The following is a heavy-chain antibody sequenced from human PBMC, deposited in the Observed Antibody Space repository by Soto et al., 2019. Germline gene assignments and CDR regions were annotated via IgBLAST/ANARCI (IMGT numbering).Heavy chain of an antibody. Sequence: PSETLSLPCPASACSITTSYWSWIRQPLGKALEWIGYISYRGSTNYNPSLKSRLTISIDTSKSQVSLKLTSMTTADTAVYYCASSGIVGREVNTWFDPWGQGTQVTVS. CDR1: ACSITTSY. CDR3: ASSGIVGREVNTWFDP. CDR2: ISYRGST. D-gene: IGHD3-22*01. J-gene: IGHJ5*02. V-gene: IGHV4-59*01.